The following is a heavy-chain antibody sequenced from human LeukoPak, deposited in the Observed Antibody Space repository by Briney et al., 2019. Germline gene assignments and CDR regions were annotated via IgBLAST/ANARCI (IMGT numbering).Heavy chain of an antibody. V-gene: IGHV1-18*01. Sequence: ASVKVSCKASGYTFTSYGISWVRQAPGQGLEWMGWISAYNGNTNYAQKPQGRVTMTTDTSTSTAYMELRSLRSDDTAVYYCARDYYYGSGSYYPIDYWGQGTLVTVSS. CDR2: ISAYNGNT. J-gene: IGHJ4*02. D-gene: IGHD3-10*01. CDR3: ARDYYYGSGSYYPIDY. CDR1: GYTFTSYG.